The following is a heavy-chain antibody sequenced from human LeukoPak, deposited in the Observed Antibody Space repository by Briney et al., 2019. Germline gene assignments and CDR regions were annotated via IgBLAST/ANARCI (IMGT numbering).Heavy chain of an antibody. V-gene: IGHV1-2*06. CDR2: INPNSGGT. Sequence: ASVNVPCKVSGYTLTELSMHWVRQAPGQGLEWMGRINPNSGGTNYAQKFQGRVTMTRDTSISTAYMELSRLRSDDTAVYYCARDTRNYFDYWGQGTLVTVSS. J-gene: IGHJ4*02. CDR3: ARDTRNYFDY. CDR1: GYTLTELS.